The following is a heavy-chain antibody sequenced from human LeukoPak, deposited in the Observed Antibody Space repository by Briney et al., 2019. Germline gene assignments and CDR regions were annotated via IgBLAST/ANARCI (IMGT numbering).Heavy chain of an antibody. J-gene: IGHJ3*02. CDR2: INPNSGGT. Sequence: GASVNVSCKASGYTFTGYYMHGVRQAPGQGLEWMGWINPNSGGTNYPQKFQGRITMTRDTFISTAYMELSRLRSDDTAVYSCARDQGSGSVYAFDIWGQGTMVTVSS. CDR3: ARDQGSGSVYAFDI. D-gene: IGHD6-19*01. CDR1: GYTFTGYY. V-gene: IGHV1-2*02.